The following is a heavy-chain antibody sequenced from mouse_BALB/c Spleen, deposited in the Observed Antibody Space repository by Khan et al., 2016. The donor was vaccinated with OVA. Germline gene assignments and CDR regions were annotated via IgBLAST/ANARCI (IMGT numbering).Heavy chain of an antibody. CDR1: GSTFTSYG. J-gene: IGHJ2*01. D-gene: IGHD2-14*01. V-gene: IGHV1S134*01. CDR2: IYPGNGYT. CDR3: TTAYYRYSFDC. Sequence: EVQLQESGAELGRPGSSVKLSCKTSGSTFTSYGIKWVKQRPGQGLEWIGYIYPGNGYTEYNERFQGKAILTSDTSSSTAYMQLRSLTSEDSAMYFFTTAYYRYSFDCWGQGTILTVSS.